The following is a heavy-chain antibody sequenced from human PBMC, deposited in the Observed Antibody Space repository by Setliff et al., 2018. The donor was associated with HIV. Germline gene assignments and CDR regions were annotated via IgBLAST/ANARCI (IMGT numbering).Heavy chain of an antibody. CDR1: GGSISSSSYF. Sequence: SETLSLTCSVSGGSISSSSYFWGWIRQPPGKGLEWIATVYYSGNTDYNPSLKSRVTISIDTSKNQFSLKLNSVIAADTAVYYCARGRGIAARHFDYWGQGTLVTVSS. V-gene: IGHV4-39*01. CDR2: VYYSGNT. CDR3: ARGRGIAARHFDY. J-gene: IGHJ4*02. D-gene: IGHD6-6*01.